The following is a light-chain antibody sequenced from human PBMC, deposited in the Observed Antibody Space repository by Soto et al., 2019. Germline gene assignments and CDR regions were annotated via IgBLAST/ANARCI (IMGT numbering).Light chain of an antibody. Sequence: SHMTQSPSSLAASVGDRVTMAXQASPDFGGYFNWYQQKIGKAQKXXIYXASNLETRVPSRFSGSGCGNDFNITISILPHEDWSTYYCQHLKCYRTFGGGTKVDIK. V-gene: IGKV1-33*01. CDR2: XAS. J-gene: IGKJ4*01. CDR1: PDFGGY. CDR3: QHLKCYRT.